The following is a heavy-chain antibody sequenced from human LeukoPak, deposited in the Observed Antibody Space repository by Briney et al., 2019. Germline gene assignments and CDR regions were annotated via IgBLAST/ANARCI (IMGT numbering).Heavy chain of an antibody. Sequence: SETLSLTCTVSGGSISSYYWNWIRQPPGKGLEWIGYIYYSGSTNYNPSLKSRVTISVDTSKNQFSLKLSFVTAADTAVYYCARQDSNYGGDYFDYWGQGTLVTVSS. J-gene: IGHJ4*02. CDR1: GGSISSYY. CDR3: ARQDSNYGGDYFDY. V-gene: IGHV4-59*08. CDR2: IYYSGST. D-gene: IGHD4-11*01.